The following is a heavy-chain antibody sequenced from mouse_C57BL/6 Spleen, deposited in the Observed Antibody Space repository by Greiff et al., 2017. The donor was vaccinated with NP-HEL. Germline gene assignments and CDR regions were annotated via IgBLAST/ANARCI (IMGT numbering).Heavy chain of an antibody. Sequence: QVQLQQSGAELVRPGTSVKVSCKASGYAFTNYLIEWVKQRPGQGLEWIGVINPGSGGTNYNEKFKGKATLTADKSSSTAYMQLSSLTSEDAAVYFCARRSHYCGSSLGYWGQGTTLTVSS. J-gene: IGHJ2*01. CDR1: GYAFTNYL. V-gene: IGHV1-54*01. CDR3: ARRSHYCGSSLGY. D-gene: IGHD1-1*01. CDR2: INPGSGGT.